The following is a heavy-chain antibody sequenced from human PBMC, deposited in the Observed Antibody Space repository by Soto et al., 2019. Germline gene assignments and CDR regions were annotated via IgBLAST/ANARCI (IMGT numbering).Heavy chain of an antibody. CDR1: GGTFSSYA. Sequence: QVQLVQSGAEVKKPGSSVKVSCKASGGTFSSYAISWVRQAPGQGLEWMGGIIPIFGTANYAQKFQGRVTSTADESTSTAYMELSSLRSEDTAVYYCAREGVGGGPSYWYFDLWGRGTLVTVSS. V-gene: IGHV1-69*12. CDR2: IIPIFGTA. CDR3: AREGVGGGPSYWYFDL. D-gene: IGHD2-15*01. J-gene: IGHJ2*01.